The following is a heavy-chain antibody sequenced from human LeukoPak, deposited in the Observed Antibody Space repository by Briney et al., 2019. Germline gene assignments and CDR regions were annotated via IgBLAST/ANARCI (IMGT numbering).Heavy chain of an antibody. V-gene: IGHV1-46*01. CDR1: GYTFTSYY. CDR2: INPSGGST. Sequence: ASVKVSCKAFGYTFTSYYMHWVRQAPGQGLEWMGIINPSGGSTSYAQKFQGRVTMTRDTSTSTVYMELSSLRSEDTAVYYCARTTENDFWSGYQIDYWGQGTLVTVSS. D-gene: IGHD3-3*01. J-gene: IGHJ4*02. CDR3: ARTTENDFWSGYQIDY.